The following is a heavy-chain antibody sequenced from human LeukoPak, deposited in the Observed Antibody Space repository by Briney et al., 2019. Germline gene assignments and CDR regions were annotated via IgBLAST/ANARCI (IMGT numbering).Heavy chain of an antibody. J-gene: IGHJ5*02. Sequence: SVKVFFKASGGTFSSYAISWVPQAPGQGREWMGGIIPIFGTANYAQKFQGRVTIAADESTSTAYMERSSLRSEETAVFCCAILTLVRGVIITGGWIVPWGQGTLVTVSS. V-gene: IGHV1-69*01. CDR2: IIPIFGTA. D-gene: IGHD3-10*01. CDR3: AILTLVRGVIITGGWIVP. CDR1: GGTFSSYA.